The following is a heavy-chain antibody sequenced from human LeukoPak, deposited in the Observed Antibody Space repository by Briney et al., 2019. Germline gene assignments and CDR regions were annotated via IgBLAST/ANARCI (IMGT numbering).Heavy chain of an antibody. D-gene: IGHD2-2*01. CDR1: GDSISSHY. Sequence: SETLSLTCTVSGDSISSHYWSWIRQPPGKGLEWIGYVSDSGSTNYNPSLKSRVTVSVDTSKDQFSLKLTSVTAADTAVYYCARDQETLGYCSSTSCYFGFGPWGQGTLVTVSS. V-gene: IGHV4-59*11. CDR2: VSDSGST. CDR3: ARDQETLGYCSSTSCYFGFGP. J-gene: IGHJ5*02.